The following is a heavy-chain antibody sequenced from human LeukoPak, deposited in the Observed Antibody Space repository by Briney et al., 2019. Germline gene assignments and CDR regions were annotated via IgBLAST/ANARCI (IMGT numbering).Heavy chain of an antibody. CDR3: VRGDNRDY. Sequence: GGSLRLSCTASGFSFSTSTMNWVRQAPGKGLEWISSIGKTSRDMYYADSVRGRFTISRDNAKNSLFLLMDSLRVEDTSVYYCVRGDNRDYWGQGTLVTVSS. D-gene: IGHD1-14*01. J-gene: IGHJ4*02. V-gene: IGHV3-21*01. CDR1: GFSFSTST. CDR2: IGKTSRDM.